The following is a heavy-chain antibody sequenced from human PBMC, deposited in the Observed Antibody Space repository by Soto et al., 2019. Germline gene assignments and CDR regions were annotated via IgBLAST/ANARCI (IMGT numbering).Heavy chain of an antibody. CDR3: VKYSSSWLTSDY. CDR2: IYYSGST. J-gene: IGHJ4*02. Sequence: SETLSLTCTVSGGSISSSIYYWGWIRQPPGKGLEWIGSIYYSGSTYYNPSLKSRVTISVDTSKNQFSLKLSSVTAADTAVYYCVKYSSSWLTSDYWGQGTLVTVSS. D-gene: IGHD6-13*01. V-gene: IGHV4-39*01. CDR1: GGSISSSIYY.